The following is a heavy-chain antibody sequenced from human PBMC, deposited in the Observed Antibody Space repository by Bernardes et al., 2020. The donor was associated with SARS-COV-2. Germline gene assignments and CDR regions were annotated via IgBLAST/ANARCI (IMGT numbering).Heavy chain of an antibody. CDR1: GFSLSTSGMC. D-gene: IGHD2-2*02. CDR2: IDWDDDK. CDR3: ARSIVVVPAAIRMAYYYYYYGMDV. Sequence: TLVKPTQTLTLTCTFSGFSLSTSGMCVSWIRQPPGKALEWLALIDWDDDKYYSTSLKTRLTISKDTSKNQVVLTMTNMDPVDTATYYCARSIVVVPAAIRMAYYYYYYGMDVWGQGTTVTVSS. J-gene: IGHJ6*02. V-gene: IGHV2-70*01.